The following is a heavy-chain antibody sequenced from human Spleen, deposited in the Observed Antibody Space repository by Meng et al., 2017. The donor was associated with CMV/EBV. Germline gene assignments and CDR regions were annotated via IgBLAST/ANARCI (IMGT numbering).Heavy chain of an antibody. CDR1: GFTFSSYA. J-gene: IGHJ3*02. Sequence: GESLKISCAASGFTFSSYAMHWVRQAPGKGLEWVAVISYDGSNKYYAASVKGRFTISRDNSKNTLYLQMNSLRAEDTAVYYCAKDPGIYAFDIWGQGTMVTVSS. CDR2: ISYDGSNK. D-gene: IGHD6-13*01. CDR3: AKDPGIYAFDI. V-gene: IGHV3-30-3*01.